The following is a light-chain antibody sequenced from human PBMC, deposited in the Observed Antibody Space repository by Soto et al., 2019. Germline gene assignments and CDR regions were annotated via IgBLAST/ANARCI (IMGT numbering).Light chain of an antibody. CDR3: QQYNSLPYT. CDR2: TVP. CDR1: QDISTY. V-gene: IGKV1-33*01. J-gene: IGKJ2*01. Sequence: DIQMTQSPSSLSASLGDRVTITCRASQDISTYLNWYQQKPGKAPNLLIYTVPNLETGVPSRFSGSGSGTVFTLTISALQPEDIATYYGQQYNSLPYTFGQGTRLEIE.